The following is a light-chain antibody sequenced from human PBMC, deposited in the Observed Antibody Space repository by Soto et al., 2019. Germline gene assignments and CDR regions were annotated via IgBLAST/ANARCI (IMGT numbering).Light chain of an antibody. CDR2: EVS. V-gene: IGLV2-8*01. CDR1: SSDVGDYIY. Sequence: QSALTQPPSASGSPGLSVTISCTGTSSDVGDYIYVSWYQQHPGKAPKLMIYEVSKRPSGVPDRFSGSKSGNTASLTVSGLQAEDEADYYCSSYAGSNNLVFGGGTKVTVL. CDR3: SSYAGSNNLV. J-gene: IGLJ3*02.